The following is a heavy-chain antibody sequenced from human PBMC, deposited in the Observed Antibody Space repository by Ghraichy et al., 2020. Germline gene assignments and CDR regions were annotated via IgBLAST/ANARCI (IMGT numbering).Heavy chain of an antibody. V-gene: IGHV4-34*01. CDR2: INHSGST. CDR3: ARFQYSSGWYATYYYYGMDV. D-gene: IGHD6-19*01. Sequence: SETLSLTCAVYGGSFSGYYWSWIRQPPGKGLEWIGEINHSGSTNYNPSLKSRVTISVDTSKNQFSLKLSSVTAADTAVYYCARFQYSSGWYATYYYYGMDVWGQGTTVTVSS. CDR1: GGSFSGYY. J-gene: IGHJ6*02.